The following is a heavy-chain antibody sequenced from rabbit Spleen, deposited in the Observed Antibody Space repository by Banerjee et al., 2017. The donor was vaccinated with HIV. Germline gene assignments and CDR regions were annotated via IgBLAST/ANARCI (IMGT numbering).Heavy chain of an antibody. Sequence: QSLEESGGDLVKPGASLTLTCKASGFSFSDRDVMCWVRQAPGKGLEWIACINIVTYKAVYATWAKGRFTISRTSSTTVTLQMTSLTAADTATYFCARDLIGVIGWNFNLWGPGTLVTVS. J-gene: IGHJ4*01. V-gene: IGHV1S40*01. D-gene: IGHD1-1*01. CDR2: INIVTYKA. CDR3: ARDLIGVIGWNFNL. CDR1: GFSFSDRDV.